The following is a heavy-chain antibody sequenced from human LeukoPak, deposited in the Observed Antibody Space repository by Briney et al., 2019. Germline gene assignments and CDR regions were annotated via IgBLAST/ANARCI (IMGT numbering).Heavy chain of an antibody. Sequence: PGRSLRLSCAASGFTFSDYAMTWVRQAAGKGLEWVSSISDTGRRTYYTDSVKGRFTIPRDDSKKAAYREMGTLRVEDTAIYFCGRHDSFIPFWGQGTLVTVSS. V-gene: IGHV3-23*01. CDR2: ISDTGRRT. D-gene: IGHD3-16*02. CDR3: GRHDSFIPF. CDR1: GFTFSDYA. J-gene: IGHJ4*02.